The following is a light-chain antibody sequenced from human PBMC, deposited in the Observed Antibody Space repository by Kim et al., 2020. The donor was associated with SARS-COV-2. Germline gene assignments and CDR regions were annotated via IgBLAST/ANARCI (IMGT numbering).Light chain of an antibody. CDR1: QNINSW. CDR2: KAS. Sequence: DIQMTQSPSTLSASVGDRVTITCRASQNINSWLAWYQQIPGRAPKLLIFKASTLEDGVPARFSGSGSGTEFSLTVSSLQPDDSATYFCQQFYGYPFTFGQGNKLEI. J-gene: IGKJ2*01. CDR3: QQFYGYPFT. V-gene: IGKV1-5*03.